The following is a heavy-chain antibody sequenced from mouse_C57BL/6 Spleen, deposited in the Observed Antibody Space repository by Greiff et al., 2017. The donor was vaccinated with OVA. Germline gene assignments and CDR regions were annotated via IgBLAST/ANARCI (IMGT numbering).Heavy chain of an antibody. CDR1: GYTFTDYE. CDR3: NYYGPVY. CDR2: IDPETGGT. V-gene: IGHV1-15*01. Sequence: VQRVESGAELVRPGASVTLSCKASGYTFTDYEMHWVKQTPVHGLEWIGAIDPETGGTAYNQKFKGKAKLTADKSSSTAYMELRSLTSEDSAVYYCNYYGPVYWGQGTTLTVSS. J-gene: IGHJ2*01. D-gene: IGHD1-2*01.